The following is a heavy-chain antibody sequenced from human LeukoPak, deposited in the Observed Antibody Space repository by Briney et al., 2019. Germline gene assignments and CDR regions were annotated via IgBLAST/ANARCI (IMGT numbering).Heavy chain of an antibody. CDR1: GGSISSY. CDR3: VSGGSYLTK. J-gene: IGHJ4*02. Sequence: SETLSLTCTVSGGSISSYWSWIRQSPGKGLEWIGFIYFSGTTNYNPSLKSRLTISIDTSRNQFSLKLSSVTAADTAIYHCVSGGSYLTKWGQGTLVTVSS. D-gene: IGHD3-10*01. V-gene: IGHV4-59*01. CDR2: IYFSGTT.